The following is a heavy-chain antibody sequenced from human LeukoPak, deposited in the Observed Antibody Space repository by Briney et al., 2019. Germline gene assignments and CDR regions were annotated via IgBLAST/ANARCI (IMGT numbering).Heavy chain of an antibody. CDR2: IYPGDSDT. Sequence: GESLKISRKGSGYSFTSYWIGWVRQMPGKGLEWMGIIYPGDSDTRYSPSFQGQVTISADKSISTAYLQWSSLKASDTAMYYCARSSSPPHWYFDLWGRGTLVTVSS. CDR1: GYSFTSYW. J-gene: IGHJ2*01. V-gene: IGHV5-51*01. D-gene: IGHD6-13*01. CDR3: ARSSSPPHWYFDL.